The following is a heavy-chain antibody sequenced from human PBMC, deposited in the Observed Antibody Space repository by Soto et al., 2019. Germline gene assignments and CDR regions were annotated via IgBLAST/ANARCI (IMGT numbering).Heavy chain of an antibody. CDR1: GGSVSSGSYY. J-gene: IGHJ5*02. CDR2: IYYSGST. CDR3: ARVDTYYYGSGSYYIGWFDP. Sequence: KPSETLSLTCTVSGGSVSSGSYYWSWIRQPPGKGLEWIGYIYYSGSTNYNPSLKSRVTISVDTSKNQFSLKLSSVTAADTAVYYCARVDTYYYGSGSYYIGWFDPWGQGTLVTVSS. V-gene: IGHV4-61*01. D-gene: IGHD3-10*01.